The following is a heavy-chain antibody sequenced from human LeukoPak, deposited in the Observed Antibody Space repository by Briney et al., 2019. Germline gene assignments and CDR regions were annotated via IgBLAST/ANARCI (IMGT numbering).Heavy chain of an antibody. V-gene: IGHV3-30*03. D-gene: IGHD2-2*02. Sequence: GRSLRLSCAASGFTFSSYGMHWVRQAPGKGLEWVAVISYDGSNKYYADSVKGRFTISRDNAKNSLYLQMNSLRAEDTAVYYCATSNCTRTSCYRGLFDSWGQGTLVTVS. CDR1: GFTFSSYG. CDR3: ATSNCTRTSCYRGLFDS. CDR2: ISYDGSNK. J-gene: IGHJ4*02.